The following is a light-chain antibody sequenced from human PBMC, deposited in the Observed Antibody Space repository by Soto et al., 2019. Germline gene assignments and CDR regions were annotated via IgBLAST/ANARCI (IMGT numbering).Light chain of an antibody. CDR3: QQYGRSPF. Sequence: IVLTQSPATLSLSPGKRATLYCGASQRVSGAFLALYHQKPGLAPRLILYDTSFSATGIPDRFSGGGSGTDFTLTISRLEPDDFAMYYCQQYGRSPFFGQGRRLEVK. V-gene: IGKV3D-20*01. J-gene: IGKJ5*01. CDR1: QRVSGAF. CDR2: DTS.